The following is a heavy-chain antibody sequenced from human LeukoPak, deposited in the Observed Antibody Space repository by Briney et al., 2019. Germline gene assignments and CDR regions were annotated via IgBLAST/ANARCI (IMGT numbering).Heavy chain of an antibody. D-gene: IGHD3-10*01. J-gene: IGHJ5*02. CDR3: ARLPGLDDWFDP. Sequence: SETLSLTCAVSGYSISSGYYWGWIRQPPGKGLEWIGSIYHSGSTYYNPSLKSRVTISVDTSKNQFSLKLSSVTAADTAVYYCARLPGLDDWFDPWGQGTLVTVSS. CDR1: GYSISSGYY. CDR2: IYHSGST. V-gene: IGHV4-38-2*01.